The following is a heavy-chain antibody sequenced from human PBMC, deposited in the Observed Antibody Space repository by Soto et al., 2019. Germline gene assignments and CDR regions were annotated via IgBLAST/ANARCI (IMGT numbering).Heavy chain of an antibody. CDR3: ARGGYGTFGY. V-gene: IGHV3-48*01. J-gene: IGHJ4*02. CDR2: ISSSSNTI. D-gene: IGHD5-18*01. CDR1: GFTFSSYS. Sequence: EVQLVESGGGLVQPGGSLRLSCAASGFTFSSYSMNWVRQAPGKGLEWISYISSSSNTIYYADSMKGRFTISRDNARNSLYLRTNGLRAEDMAVYSRARGGYGTFGYWGQGALVTVSS.